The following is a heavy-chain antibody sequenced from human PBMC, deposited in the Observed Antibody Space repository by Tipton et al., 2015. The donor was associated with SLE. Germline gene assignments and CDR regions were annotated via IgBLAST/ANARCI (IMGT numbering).Heavy chain of an antibody. CDR1: GYTFTGYY. CDR2: INPSGGST. V-gene: IGHV1-46*01. Sequence: QSGAEVKKPGASVKVSCKASGYTFTGYYMHWVRQAPGQGLEWMGIINPSGGSTSYAQKFQGRVTMTRDTSTSTVYMELSSLRSEDTAVYYCARDKGCSSTSCYTGGYYYGMDVWGQGTTVTVSS. J-gene: IGHJ6*02. D-gene: IGHD2-2*02. CDR3: ARDKGCSSTSCYTGGYYYGMDV.